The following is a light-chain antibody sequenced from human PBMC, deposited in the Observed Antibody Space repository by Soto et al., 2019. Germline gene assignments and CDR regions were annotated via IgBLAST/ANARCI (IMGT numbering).Light chain of an antibody. Sequence: DIQMTQSPSTLSASVGDRVTITCRASQSISRWLSWYQQKPGKAPKLLIYDASGLESGVPSRSNGSRFVAEFPLTVSRLQQDDLEIWHCQRYNSYSETFGQGTKVEIK. CDR3: QRYNSYSET. CDR1: QSISRW. V-gene: IGKV1-5*01. J-gene: IGKJ1*01. CDR2: DAS.